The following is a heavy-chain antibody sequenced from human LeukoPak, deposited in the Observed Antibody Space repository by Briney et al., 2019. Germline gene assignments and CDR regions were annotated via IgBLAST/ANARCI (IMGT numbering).Heavy chain of an antibody. CDR2: ISSSSSYI. CDR1: GFTFSSYS. J-gene: IGHJ6*02. CDR3: ARRRRETYYYDSSGYYYTHYYYYGMDV. Sequence: GGSLRLSCAASGFTFSSYSMNWVRQAPGKGLEWVSSISSSSSYIYYEDSVKGRFTISRDNAKNSLYLQMNSLRAEDTAVYYCARRRRETYYYDSSGYYYTHYYYYGMDVWGQGTMVTASS. V-gene: IGHV3-21*01. D-gene: IGHD3-22*01.